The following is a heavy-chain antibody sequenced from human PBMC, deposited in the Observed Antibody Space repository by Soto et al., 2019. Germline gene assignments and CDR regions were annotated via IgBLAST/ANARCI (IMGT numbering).Heavy chain of an antibody. J-gene: IGHJ6*02. CDR3: AREAGAATPGGLSYYYYGMDV. D-gene: IGHD6-13*01. V-gene: IGHV4-59*01. Sequence: SETLSLTCTVSGGYISSYYWSWIRQPPGKGLEWIGYIYYSGSTNYNPSLKSRVTISVDTSKNQFSLKLSSVTAADTAVYYCAREAGAATPGGLSYYYYGMDVWGQGTTVTVSS. CDR2: IYYSGST. CDR1: GGYISSYY.